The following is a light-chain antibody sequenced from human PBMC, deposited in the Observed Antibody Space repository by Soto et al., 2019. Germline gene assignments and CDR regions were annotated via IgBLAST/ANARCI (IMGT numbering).Light chain of an antibody. CDR1: SGDVGTYKY. CDR2: EVS. Sequence: QSVLTQPASVSGAPGQSITISCTGTSGDVGTYKYVSWYQHHPGKAPKLMIYEVSNRPSGVSIRFSGSKSGNTASLTISGLQAEDEADYYCSSYAGSSNVFGTGTKVTVL. J-gene: IGLJ1*01. CDR3: SSYAGSSNV. V-gene: IGLV2-14*01.